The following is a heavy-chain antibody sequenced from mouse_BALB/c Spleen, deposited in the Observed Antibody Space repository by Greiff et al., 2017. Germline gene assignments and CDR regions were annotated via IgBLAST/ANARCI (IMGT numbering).Heavy chain of an antibody. J-gene: IGHJ3*01. CDR3: AGGYDWFAY. D-gene: IGHD2-2*01. CDR2: ISNLAYSI. Sequence: VQLKESGGGLVQPGGSRKLSCAASGFTFSDYGMAWVRQAPGKGPEWVAFISNLAYSIYYADTVTGRFTISRENAKNTLYLDMSSLRSEDTAMYYCAGGYDWFAYWGQGTLVTVSA. CDR1: GFTFSDYG. V-gene: IGHV5-15*02.